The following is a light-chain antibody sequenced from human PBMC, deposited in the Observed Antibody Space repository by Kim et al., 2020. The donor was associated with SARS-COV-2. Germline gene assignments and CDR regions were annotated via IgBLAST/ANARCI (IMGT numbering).Light chain of an antibody. CDR3: QAWDSSTVV. CDR1: KLGDKY. Sequence: SLSPEQTDSLTCAGDKLGDKYACWYQQKPGRSPVLVIYQDSKRPSGIPERFSGSNSGNTATLTISGTQAMDEADYYCQAWDSSTVVFGGGTQLTVL. V-gene: IGLV3-1*01. CDR2: QDS. J-gene: IGLJ2*01.